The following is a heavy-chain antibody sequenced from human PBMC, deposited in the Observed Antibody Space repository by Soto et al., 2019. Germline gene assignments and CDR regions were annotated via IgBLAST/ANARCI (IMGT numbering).Heavy chain of an antibody. D-gene: IGHD3-22*01. CDR2: IIPIFGTA. Sequence: ASVKVSCKASGGTFSSYAISWVRQAPGQGLEWMGGIIPIFGTANYAQKFQGRVTITADKSTSTAYMELSSLRSEDTAVYYCARGPYYDSSGYYYGMDVWGQGTTVTVSS. V-gene: IGHV1-69*06. CDR3: ARGPYYDSSGYYYGMDV. J-gene: IGHJ6*02. CDR1: GGTFSSYA.